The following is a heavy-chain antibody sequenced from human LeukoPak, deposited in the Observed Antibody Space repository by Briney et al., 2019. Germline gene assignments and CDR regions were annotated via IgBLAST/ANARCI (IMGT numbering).Heavy chain of an antibody. D-gene: IGHD3-9*01. Sequence: SETLSLTCTVAGFSISSYYWSWIRQPPGKGLEWIGYIYYSGSTNYNPSLKSRVTISVDTSKNQFSLKLSSVTAADTAVYYCARVDLLTGTDYWGQGTLVTVSS. CDR2: IYYSGST. CDR3: ARVDLLTGTDY. J-gene: IGHJ4*02. CDR1: GFSISSYY. V-gene: IGHV4-59*01.